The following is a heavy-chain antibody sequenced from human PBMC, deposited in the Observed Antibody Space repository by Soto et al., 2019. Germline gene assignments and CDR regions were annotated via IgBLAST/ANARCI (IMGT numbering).Heavy chain of an antibody. V-gene: IGHV3-30*18. CDR3: AKGDWFDP. CDR2: ISYDGSNK. J-gene: IGHJ5*02. Sequence: QVQLVESGGGVVQPGRSLRLSCAASGFTFSNYGMHWVRQAPGKGLEWVAVISYDGSNKYYADSVKGRFSISRDNSKNTLYLKMNSLRAEDTAVYYCAKGDWFDPWAQGTLVTVSS. CDR1: GFTFSNYG.